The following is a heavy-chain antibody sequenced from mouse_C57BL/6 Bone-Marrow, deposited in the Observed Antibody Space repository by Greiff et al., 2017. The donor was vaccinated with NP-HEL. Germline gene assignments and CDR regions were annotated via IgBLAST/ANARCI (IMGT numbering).Heavy chain of an antibody. D-gene: IGHD3-2*02. V-gene: IGHV10-3*01. CDR2: IRSKSSNYAT. CDR1: GFTFNTYA. Sequence: EVMLVESGGGLVQPKGSLKLSCAASGFTFNTYAMHWVRQAPGKGLEWVARIRSKSSNYATYYADSVKDRFTISRDDSQSMLYLQMNNLKTEDTAMYYCVRGHAQATYYYAMDYWGQGTSVTVSS. CDR3: VRGHAQATYYYAMDY. J-gene: IGHJ4*01.